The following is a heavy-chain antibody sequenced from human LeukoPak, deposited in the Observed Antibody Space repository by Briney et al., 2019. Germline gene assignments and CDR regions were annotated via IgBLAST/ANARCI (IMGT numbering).Heavy chain of an antibody. J-gene: IGHJ4*02. CDR3: ARNGYGRFGELSKSN. Sequence: PGGSLRLSCAASGFTFSSYSMNWVRQAPGKGLEWVSSISSSSSYIYYADSVKGRFTISRDNAKNSLYLQMNSLRAEDTAVYYCARNGYGRFGELSKSNWGQGTLVTVSS. CDR1: GFTFSSYS. D-gene: IGHD3-10*01. V-gene: IGHV3-21*01. CDR2: ISSSSSYI.